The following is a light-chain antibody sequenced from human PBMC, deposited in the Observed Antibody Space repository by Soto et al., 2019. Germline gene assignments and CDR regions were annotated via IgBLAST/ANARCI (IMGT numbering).Light chain of an antibody. CDR3: QQYYDYPPLI. Sequence: EIVMTQSPATLSVSPGERATLSCRASRNINRKLAWYQQKPGQAPRLLISGASTRATGIPATFSGSGSGTEFTLTISSLQSEEFAVYYCQQYYDYPPLIFGGGTKVEIK. CDR1: RNINRK. V-gene: IGKV3-15*01. CDR2: GAS. J-gene: IGKJ4*01.